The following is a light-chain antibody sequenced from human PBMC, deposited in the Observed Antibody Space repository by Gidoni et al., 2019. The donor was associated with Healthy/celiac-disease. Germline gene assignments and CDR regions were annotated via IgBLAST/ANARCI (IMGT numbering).Light chain of an antibody. CDR1: QSVSSSY. J-gene: IGKJ1*01. Sequence: EIVLTPSPGTLSLSPGESATLSCRASQSVSSSYLAWYQQKPGQAPRLLIYGASSRATGIPDRFSGSGSGTDFTLTISRLEPEDFAVYYCQQYGSSPWTFGQGTKLEIK. V-gene: IGKV3-20*01. CDR2: GAS. CDR3: QQYGSSPWT.